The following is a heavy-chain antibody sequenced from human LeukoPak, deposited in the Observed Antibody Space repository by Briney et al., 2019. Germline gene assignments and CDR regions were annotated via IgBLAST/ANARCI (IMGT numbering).Heavy chain of an antibody. CDR2: IYYSGST. V-gene: IGHV4-39*01. J-gene: IGHJ4*02. CDR3: ARHSSGWYDY. Sequence: SETLSLTCTVSGGSISSGSYYWSWIRQPAGKGLEWIGSIYYSGSTYYNPSLKSRVTISVDTSKNQFSLKLSSVTAADTAVYYCARHSSGWYDYWGQGTLVTVSS. D-gene: IGHD6-19*01. CDR1: GGSISSGSYY.